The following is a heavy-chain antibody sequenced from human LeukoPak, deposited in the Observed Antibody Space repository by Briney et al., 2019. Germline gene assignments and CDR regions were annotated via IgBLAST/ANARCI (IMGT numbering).Heavy chain of an antibody. CDR3: ARGRRGILWFGELFDY. V-gene: IGHV1-8*01. Sequence: GASVKVSCKASGYTFTSYDINWVRQATGQGLEWMGWMNPNSGNTGYAQKFQGRVTMTRNTSISTAYMELSSLRSEDTAVYYCARGRRGILWFGELFDYWGQGTLVTVSS. CDR1: GYTFTSYD. D-gene: IGHD3-10*01. CDR2: MNPNSGNT. J-gene: IGHJ4*02.